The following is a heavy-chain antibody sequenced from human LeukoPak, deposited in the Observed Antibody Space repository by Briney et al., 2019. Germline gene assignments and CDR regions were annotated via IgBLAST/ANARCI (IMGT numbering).Heavy chain of an antibody. CDR3: AREGTYGGNSYFQH. J-gene: IGHJ1*01. CDR2: IYYSGST. D-gene: IGHD4-23*01. V-gene: IGHV4-39*07. CDR1: GGSISSSSYY. Sequence: SETLSLTCTVAGGSISSSSYYWGWIRQPPGKGLEWIGRIYYSGSTYYNPSLKSRVTISVDTSKNQFSLKLSSVTAADTAVYYCAREGTYGGNSYFQHWGQGTLVTVSS.